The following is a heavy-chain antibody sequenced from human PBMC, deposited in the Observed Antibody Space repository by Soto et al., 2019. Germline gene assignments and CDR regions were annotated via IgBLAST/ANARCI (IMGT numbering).Heavy chain of an antibody. CDR2: ISSSGTGI. CDR3: ARAYSDAFDI. D-gene: IGHD2-15*01. J-gene: IGHJ3*02. CDR1: GFTFSDYY. Sequence: QVQLVESGGGLVKPGGSLRLSCAASGFTFSDYYMTWIRQAPGKGLEWVSYISSSGTGIYYPDSVKGRFTISRDNAKKSLYLQMSSLRDEDTAVYYCARAYSDAFDIWGQGTMVTVSS. V-gene: IGHV3-11*01.